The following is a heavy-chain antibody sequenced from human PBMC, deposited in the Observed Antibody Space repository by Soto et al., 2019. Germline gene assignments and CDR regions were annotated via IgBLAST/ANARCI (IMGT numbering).Heavy chain of an antibody. J-gene: IGHJ6*02. V-gene: IGHV4-59*11. CDR2: IYDSGST. CDR1: GDSINNHY. Sequence: PSETLSLTCTVSGDSINNHYWTWIRQPPGKGLEWIGYIYDSGSTSYNPSLKSRLTISVDTSKNQFSLKLKSVTAADTAVYYCARGTKYYYQGMDVWGQGTTVTVSS. CDR3: ARGTKYYYQGMDV.